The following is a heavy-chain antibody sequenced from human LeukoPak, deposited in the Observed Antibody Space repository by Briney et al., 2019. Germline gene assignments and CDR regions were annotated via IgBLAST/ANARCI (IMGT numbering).Heavy chain of an antibody. V-gene: IGHV3-23*01. CDR3: AKVRIAARPTYYFDY. CDR2: ISGSGGST. D-gene: IGHD6-6*01. J-gene: IGHJ4*02. Sequence: GGSLRLSCAASGFTFSSYAMSWVRQAPGKGLEWVSAISGSGGSTYYADSVKGRFTISRDNSKNTLYLQMNSLRTEDTAVYYCAKVRIAARPTYYFDYWGQGTLVTASS. CDR1: GFTFSSYA.